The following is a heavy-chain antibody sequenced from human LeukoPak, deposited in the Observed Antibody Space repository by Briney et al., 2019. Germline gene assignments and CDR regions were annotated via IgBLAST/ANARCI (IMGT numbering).Heavy chain of an antibody. V-gene: IGHV4-34*01. CDR1: GGSFSGYY. CDR2: INHSGST. CDR3: ARVTEGDGYNSDY. Sequence: SETLSLTCAVYGGSFSGYYWSWIRQPPGKGLEWIGEINHSGSTNYNPSLKSRVTISVDTSKNQFSLKLSSVTAADTAVYYCARVTEGDGYNSDYWGQGTLSPSPQ. D-gene: IGHD5-24*01. J-gene: IGHJ4*02.